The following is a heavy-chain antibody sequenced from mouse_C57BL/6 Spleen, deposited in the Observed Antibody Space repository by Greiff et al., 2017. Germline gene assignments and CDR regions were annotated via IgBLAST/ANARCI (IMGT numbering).Heavy chain of an antibody. Sequence: QVQLQQPGAELVRPGSSVKLSCKASGYTFTSYWMDWVKQRPGQGLEWIGNIYPSDSETHYNQKFKDKATLTVDKSSSTAYMQLSSLTSEDSAVYYCARPERGFYAMDYWGQGTSATVSS. CDR1: GYTFTSYW. V-gene: IGHV1-61*01. CDR2: IYPSDSET. CDR3: ARPERGFYAMDY. J-gene: IGHJ4*01.